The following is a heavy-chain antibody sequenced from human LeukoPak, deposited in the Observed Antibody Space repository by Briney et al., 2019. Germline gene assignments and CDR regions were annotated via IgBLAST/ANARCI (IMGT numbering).Heavy chain of an antibody. V-gene: IGHV1-46*01. Sequence: ASVKVSCKATGYTFTNYYVHWVRQAPGQGLEWMGIINPSGGSTSYAQKFQGRVTMTRDTSTSTVYMELSSLRSEDTAMYYCASDYYVSGARAGYFDYWGQGTLVTVSS. J-gene: IGHJ4*02. CDR2: INPSGGST. CDR3: ASDYYVSGARAGYFDY. D-gene: IGHD3-10*01. CDR1: GYTFTNYY.